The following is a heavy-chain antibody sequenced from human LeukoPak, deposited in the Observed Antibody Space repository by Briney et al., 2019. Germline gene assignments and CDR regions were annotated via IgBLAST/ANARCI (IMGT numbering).Heavy chain of an antibody. V-gene: IGHV3-30*04. Sequence: PGGSLRLSCAASGFTFSSYAMHWVRQAPGKGLEWVAVISYDGSNKYYADSVKGRFTISRDNSKNTLYLQMNSLRAEDTAVYYCASSDSRQWLVWYADYWGQGTLVTVSS. D-gene: IGHD6-19*01. CDR1: GFTFSSYA. J-gene: IGHJ4*02. CDR3: ASSDSRQWLVWYADY. CDR2: ISYDGSNK.